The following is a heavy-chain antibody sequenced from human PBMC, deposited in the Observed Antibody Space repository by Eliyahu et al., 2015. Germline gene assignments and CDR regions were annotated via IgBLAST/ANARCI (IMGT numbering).Heavy chain of an antibody. Sequence: QVQLQESGPGLVKPSETLSLNCTVSGGXISTDYWSWIRQPPGKGLEWIGFIYNNGKTKFNPSLESRVTISVDTSKNQFSLKLKSVTAADTAVYYCARDAPGYRLDAFDIWGQGTLVTVSS. CDR2: IYNNGKT. D-gene: IGHD6-13*01. CDR3: ARDAPGYRLDAFDI. V-gene: IGHV4-59*01. J-gene: IGHJ3*02. CDR1: GGXISTDY.